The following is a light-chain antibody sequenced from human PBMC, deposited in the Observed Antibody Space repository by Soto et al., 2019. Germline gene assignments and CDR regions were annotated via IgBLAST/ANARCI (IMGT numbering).Light chain of an antibody. Sequence: DIQMTQSPSSLSASVGDRVTITCRARQSISSYLNWYQQKPGKAPKLLIYAASSLQSGVPSRFSGSGSGSDFTLTISSLYLEDFATYYCEQSYSTPPITFGQGTRLQIK. CDR1: QSISSY. CDR2: AAS. J-gene: IGKJ5*01. CDR3: EQSYSTPPIT. V-gene: IGKV1-39*01.